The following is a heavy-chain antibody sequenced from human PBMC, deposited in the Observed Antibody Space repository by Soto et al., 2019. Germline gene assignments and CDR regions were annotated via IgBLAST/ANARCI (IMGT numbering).Heavy chain of an antibody. CDR3: AKRRGAGGHFDY. CDR2: VSIGGST. D-gene: IGHD2-15*01. CDR1: GFTFSSYA. J-gene: IGHJ4*02. V-gene: IGHV3-23*01. Sequence: DVQLLESGGGLVQPEGSLRLSCAASGFTFSSYAMGWVRQGPGKGLEWVAVVSIGGSTHYADSVRGRFTISRDTSKNTLSLKMNSLTAEDTAVYFCAKRRGAGGHFDYWGQGALVTVSS.